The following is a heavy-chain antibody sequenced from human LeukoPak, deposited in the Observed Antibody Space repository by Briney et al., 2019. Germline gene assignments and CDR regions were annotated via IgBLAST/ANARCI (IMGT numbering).Heavy chain of an antibody. Sequence: WRSLRLSCAASGFTFSNHAIHWVRQAPGKGLEWVSIVGGSGVKIYYADSVKGRFTISRDNSKNTVYLQMNSLRAEDTAVYYCAKRGDCSGTCTYDYWGQGPLVTVSS. CDR3: AKRGDCSGTCTYDY. CDR2: VGGSGVKI. D-gene: IGHD2-2*01. CDR1: GFTFSNHA. J-gene: IGHJ4*02. V-gene: IGHV3-23*01.